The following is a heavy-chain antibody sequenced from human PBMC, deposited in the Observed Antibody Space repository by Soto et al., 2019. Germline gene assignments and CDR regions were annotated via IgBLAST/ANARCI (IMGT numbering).Heavy chain of an antibody. CDR3: ARRAGANIDY. D-gene: IGHD3-10*01. Sequence: SETLSLTCAVYGGSFSGYYWSWIRQPPGKGLEWIGEINHSGSTNYNPSLKSRVTISVDTSKNQFSLKLSSVTAADTAVYYCARRAGANIDYWGQGTLVTVSS. V-gene: IGHV4-34*01. CDR2: INHSGST. J-gene: IGHJ4*02. CDR1: GGSFSGYY.